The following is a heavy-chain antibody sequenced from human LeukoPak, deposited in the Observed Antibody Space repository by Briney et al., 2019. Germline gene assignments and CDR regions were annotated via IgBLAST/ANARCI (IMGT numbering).Heavy chain of an antibody. V-gene: IGHV4-34*01. CDR1: DGFFSDYY. D-gene: IGHD2-15*01. Sequence: SETLSLTCAVYDGFFSDYYWSWIRQPPGKGLEWIGEINHSGSTNYNPSLKSRVTISIDTSKNQFSLKLSSVTAADTAVYYCARGSGFCSGGSCLSYFDYWGQGTLVTVSS. CDR3: ARGSGFCSGGSCLSYFDY. J-gene: IGHJ4*02. CDR2: INHSGST.